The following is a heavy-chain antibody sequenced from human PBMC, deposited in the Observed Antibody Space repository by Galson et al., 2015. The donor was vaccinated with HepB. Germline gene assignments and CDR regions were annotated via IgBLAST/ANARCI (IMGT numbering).Heavy chain of an antibody. J-gene: IGHJ6*03. D-gene: IGHD2-2*02. CDR3: ARDYCSSTSCYTGYYYYYMDV. V-gene: IGHV3-7*01. CDR2: IKQDGSEK. CDR1: GFTFSSYW. Sequence: SLRLSCAASGFTFSSYWMSWVRQAPGKGLEWVANIKQDGSEKYYVDSVKGRFTISRDNAKNSLYLQMNSLRAEDTAVYYRARDYCSSTSCYTGYYYYYMDVWGKGTTVTVSS.